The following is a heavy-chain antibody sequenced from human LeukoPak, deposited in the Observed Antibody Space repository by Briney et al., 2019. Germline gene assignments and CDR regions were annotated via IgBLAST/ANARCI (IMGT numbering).Heavy chain of an antibody. CDR2: FDPEDGET. CDR3: ATGRQNYYDSSGYYHSRGLDP. D-gene: IGHD3-22*01. Sequence: ASVKVSCKVSGYTLTELSMHWVRQAPGKGLEWMGGFDPEDGETIYAQKFQGRVTMTEDTSTDTAYMELSSLRSEDTAVYYCATGRQNYYDSSGYYHSRGLDPWGQGTLVTVSS. CDR1: GYTLTELS. J-gene: IGHJ5*02. V-gene: IGHV1-24*01.